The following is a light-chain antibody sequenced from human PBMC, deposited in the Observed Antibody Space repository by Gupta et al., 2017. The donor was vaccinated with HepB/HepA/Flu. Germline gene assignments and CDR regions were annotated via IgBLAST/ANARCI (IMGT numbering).Light chain of an antibody. Sequence: EVVLTQSPDFQSVTPKEKITITCRASQNIGSSLHWYQQKPDQSPKLLIKYASQSFSGVPSRFSGSGSGTDFTLTISSLEVEDAATYYCHQCGTLPRTFGQGTKVEIK. J-gene: IGKJ1*01. CDR2: YAS. CDR3: HQCGTLPRT. CDR1: QNIGSS. V-gene: IGKV6-21*01.